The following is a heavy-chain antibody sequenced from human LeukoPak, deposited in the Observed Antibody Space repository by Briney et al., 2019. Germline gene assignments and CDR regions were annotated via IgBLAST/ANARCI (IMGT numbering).Heavy chain of an antibody. CDR1: GFTFSSDF. CDR3: VRDLWFDGGDDDY. Sequence: GGSLRLSCVASGFTFSSDFMHWIRQAPGEGLMWVSQISGDETYTNYADSVKGRFTISRDNAKNSLYLQMNSLRAEDTAVYYCVRDLWFDGGDDDYWGQGTLVTVSS. J-gene: IGHJ4*02. D-gene: IGHD3-10*01. V-gene: IGHV3-74*01. CDR2: ISGDETYT.